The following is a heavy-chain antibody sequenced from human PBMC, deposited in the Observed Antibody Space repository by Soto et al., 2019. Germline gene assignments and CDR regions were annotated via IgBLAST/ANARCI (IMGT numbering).Heavy chain of an antibody. Sequence: TGGSLRLSCAASGFTFSSYAMHWVRQAPGKGLEWVAVISYDGSNKYYADSVKGRFTISRDNSKNTLYLQMNSLRSEDTAVYYCARETAGRFDYWGQGTLVTVSS. J-gene: IGHJ4*02. D-gene: IGHD6-25*01. CDR1: GFTFSSYA. V-gene: IGHV3-30-3*01. CDR2: ISYDGSNK. CDR3: ARETAGRFDY.